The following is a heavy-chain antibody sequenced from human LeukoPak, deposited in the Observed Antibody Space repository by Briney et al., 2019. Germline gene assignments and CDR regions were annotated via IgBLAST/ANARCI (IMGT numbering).Heavy chain of an antibody. V-gene: IGHV3-53*01. J-gene: IGHJ6*03. CDR3: ARVYGDYNYYYYYYMDV. Sequence: GGSLRLSCAASGFTVSSNYMRWVRQAPGKGLEWVSVIYSGGSTYYADSVKGRFTISRDNSKNTLYLQMNSLRAEDTAVYYCARVYGDYNYYYYYYMDVWGKGTTVTVSS. CDR2: IYSGGST. CDR1: GFTVSSNY. D-gene: IGHD4-17*01.